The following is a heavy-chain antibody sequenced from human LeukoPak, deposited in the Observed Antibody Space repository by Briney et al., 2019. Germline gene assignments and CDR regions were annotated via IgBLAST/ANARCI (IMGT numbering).Heavy chain of an antibody. CDR1: GFTLSSYS. D-gene: IGHD2-21*01. J-gene: IGHJ4*02. CDR3: ARAGHADSFDY. CDR2: ISTTSRTI. V-gene: IGHV3-48*01. Sequence: GGSLRLSCAASGFTLSSYSMNWVRQAPGKGLEWVSYISTTSRTIHYADSVKGRFTISRDNAKNSLYLQMNSLRAEDTAAYYCARAGHADSFDYWGQGALVTVSS.